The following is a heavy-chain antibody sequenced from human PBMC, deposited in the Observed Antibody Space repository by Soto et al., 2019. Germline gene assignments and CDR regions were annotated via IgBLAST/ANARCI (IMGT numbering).Heavy chain of an antibody. J-gene: IGHJ4*02. CDR2: IIPIFCTA. Sequence: QVQLVQSGAEVKKPGSSVKVSCKASGGTFSSYAISWVRQAPGQGLEWMGGIIPIFCTANYAQKFQGRVPITADESTSTGYMERSSLRFEVTAVYYCGSDGYNLRRHRKGFDYWGQGSLVTVFS. CDR1: GGTFSSYA. D-gene: IGHD6-25*01. V-gene: IGHV1-69*01. CDR3: GSDGYNLRRHRKGFDY.